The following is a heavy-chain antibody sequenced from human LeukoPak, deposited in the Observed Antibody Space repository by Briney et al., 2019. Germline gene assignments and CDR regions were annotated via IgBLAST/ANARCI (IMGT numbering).Heavy chain of an antibody. J-gene: IGHJ4*02. CDR3: ARYVWGSYPTFEDY. D-gene: IGHD3-16*02. Sequence: SETPSLTCTVSGGSIRSYYWSWIRQPPGKGLEWIGYIYYSGSTNYNPSLKSRVTISVDTSKNQFSLKLSSVTAADTAVYYCARYVWGSYPTFEDYWGQGTLVTASS. V-gene: IGHV4-59*01. CDR1: GGSIRSYY. CDR2: IYYSGST.